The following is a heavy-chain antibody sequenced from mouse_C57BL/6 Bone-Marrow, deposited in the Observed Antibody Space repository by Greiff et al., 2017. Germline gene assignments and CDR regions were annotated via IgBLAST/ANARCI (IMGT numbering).Heavy chain of an antibody. CDR3: THYYYGSYYFDY. V-gene: IGHV14-4*01. CDR1: GFNIKDDY. Sequence: EVKLQESGAELVRPGASVKLSCTASGFNIKDDYMHWVKQRPEQGLEWIGWIDPENGDTEYASKFQGKATITADTSSNTAYLQLSSLTSEDTAVYYCTHYYYGSYYFDYGGQGTTLTVSS. CDR2: IDPENGDT. J-gene: IGHJ2*01. D-gene: IGHD1-1*01.